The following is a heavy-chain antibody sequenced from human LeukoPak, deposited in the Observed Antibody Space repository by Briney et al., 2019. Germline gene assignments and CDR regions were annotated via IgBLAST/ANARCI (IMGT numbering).Heavy chain of an antibody. CDR1: GFTFSSYA. CDR2: ISGSGGST. V-gene: IGHV3-23*01. Sequence: GGSLRLSCAASGFTFSSYAMSWVRQAPGKGLEWVSAISGSGGSTYYADSVKGRFTISRDNSKNTLYLQMNSLRAEDTAVYYCAKDAEPTYYYDSSGYYYEFDYWGQGTLVTVSS. J-gene: IGHJ4*02. CDR3: AKDAEPTYYYDSSGYYYEFDY. D-gene: IGHD3-22*01.